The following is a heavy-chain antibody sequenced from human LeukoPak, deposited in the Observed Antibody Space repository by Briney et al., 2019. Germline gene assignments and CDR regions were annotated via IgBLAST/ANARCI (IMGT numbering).Heavy chain of an antibody. J-gene: IGHJ6*02. CDR1: GFTFSSYA. CDR3: ARGPRGDGYNGYYYYGMDV. CDR2: ISYDGSNK. Sequence: PGRSLRLSCAASGFTFSSYAMHWVRQAPGKGLEWVAIISYDGSNKYYADSVKGRFTISRDNSKNTLYLQTNSLRAEDTAVYYCARGPRGDGYNGYYYYGMDVWGQGTTVTVSS. V-gene: IGHV3-30-3*01. D-gene: IGHD5-24*01.